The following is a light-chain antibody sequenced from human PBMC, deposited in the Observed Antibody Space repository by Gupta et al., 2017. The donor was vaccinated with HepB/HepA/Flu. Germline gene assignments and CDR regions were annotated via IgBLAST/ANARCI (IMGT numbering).Light chain of an antibody. CDR1: QDISRW. Sequence: DIQMTQSPSTLSASVGDRVTIACRASQDISRWLAWYQQKPGKAPKLLIYKASTLESGVPSRFSGSGSGTEFTLTISSRQPDDFATYFCQQVNNHFGTFGQGTKVEIK. CDR3: QQVNNHFGT. V-gene: IGKV1-5*03. J-gene: IGKJ1*01. CDR2: KAS.